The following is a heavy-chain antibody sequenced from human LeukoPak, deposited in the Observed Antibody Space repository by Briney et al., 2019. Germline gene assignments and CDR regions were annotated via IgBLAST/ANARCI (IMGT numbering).Heavy chain of an antibody. CDR2: INGNGVST. V-gene: IGHV3-23*01. CDR3: AKRASYSNEPRLDY. J-gene: IGHJ4*02. CDR1: GFTFSSYA. Sequence: PGGSLRLSCAASGFTFSSYAMSWVRQAPGKGLEWVSGINGNGVSTYYADSVKGRFTISRDNSKNTLYLQMNSLRAEDTAVYYCAKRASYSNEPRLDYWGQGTLVTVS. D-gene: IGHD3-10*01.